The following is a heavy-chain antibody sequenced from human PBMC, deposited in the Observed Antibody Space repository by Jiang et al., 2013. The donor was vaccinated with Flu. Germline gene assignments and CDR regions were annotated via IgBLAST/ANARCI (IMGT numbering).Heavy chain of an antibody. D-gene: IGHD6-19*01. Sequence: TLSLTCAVYGGSVQWLLLELDPPAPRKGLEWIGEINHSGSTNYNPSLKSRVTISVDTSKNQFSLKLSSVTAADTAVYYCARGLGRSSGWYGSFQHWGQGTLVTVSS. J-gene: IGHJ1*01. V-gene: IGHV4-34*01. CDR1: GGSVQWLL. CDR3: ARGLGRSSGWYGSFQH. CDR2: INHSGST.